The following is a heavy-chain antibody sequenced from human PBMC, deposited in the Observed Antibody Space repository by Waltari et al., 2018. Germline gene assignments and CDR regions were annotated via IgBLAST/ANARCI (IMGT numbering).Heavy chain of an antibody. D-gene: IGHD3-22*01. Sequence: EVQLVESGGGLVKPGGSLRLSCAASGFTFSSYSMTWVRQAPGKGLEWVSSISSSSSYIYYADSVKGRFTISRDNAKNSLYLQMNSLRAEDTAVYYCARRPDSSGDYFDYWGQGTLVTVSS. CDR3: ARRPDSSGDYFDY. CDR1: GFTFSSYS. J-gene: IGHJ4*02. CDR2: ISSSSSYI. V-gene: IGHV3-21*01.